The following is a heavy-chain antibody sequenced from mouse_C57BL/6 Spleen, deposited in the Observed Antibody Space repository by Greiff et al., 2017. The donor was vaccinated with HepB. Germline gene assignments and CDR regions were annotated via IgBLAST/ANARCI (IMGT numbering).Heavy chain of an antibody. Sequence: QVQLQQSGAELVRPGASVKLSCKASGYTFTDYYINWVKQRPGQGLEWIARIYPGSGNTYYNEKFKGKATLTAEKSSSTAYMQLSSLTSEDSAVYFCARSWGSFAYWGQGTLVTVSA. CDR3: ARSWGSFAY. CDR1: GYTFTDYY. CDR2: IYPGSGNT. J-gene: IGHJ3*01. V-gene: IGHV1-76*01.